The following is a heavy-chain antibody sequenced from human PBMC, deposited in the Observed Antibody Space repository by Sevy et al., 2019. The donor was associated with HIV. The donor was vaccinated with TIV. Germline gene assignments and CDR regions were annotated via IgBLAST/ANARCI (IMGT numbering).Heavy chain of an antibody. V-gene: IGHV3-48*01. J-gene: IGHJ4*02. CDR1: GFTFSDYS. Sequence: GGSLRLSCAASGFTFSDYSMSWVRQAPGKGLEWVSYIRSRGSGTTIYYADSVKGRFTISRDNAKSSLYLQMNSLRADDTAVYHCVRDHNWAFDYWGRGSLVTVSS. CDR3: VRDHNWAFDY. CDR2: IRSRGSGTTI. D-gene: IGHD3-16*01.